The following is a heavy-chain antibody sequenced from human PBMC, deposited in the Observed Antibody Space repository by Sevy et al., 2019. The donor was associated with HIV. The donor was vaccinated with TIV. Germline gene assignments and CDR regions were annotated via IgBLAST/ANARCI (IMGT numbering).Heavy chain of an antibody. D-gene: IGHD3-3*01. CDR2: INYSGST. J-gene: IGHJ4*02. Sequence: SETLSLACTVSGGSISNNNYYWGWIRQSPGKGLEWIWTINYSGSTDYNPSLKSRVTISVDTSKNQFSLKSSSVTAADTAVYYCARHALFTIFGVVIDPKMYYFDYWGQGTQVTVSS. CDR3: ARHALFTIFGVVIDPKMYYFDY. CDR1: GGSISNNNYY. V-gene: IGHV4-39*01.